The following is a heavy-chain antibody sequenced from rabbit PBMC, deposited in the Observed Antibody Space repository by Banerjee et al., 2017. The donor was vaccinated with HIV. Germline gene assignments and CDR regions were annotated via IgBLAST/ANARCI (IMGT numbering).Heavy chain of an antibody. Sequence: QSLEESGGDLVKPGASLTLTCTASGVSFSSNHYMCWVRQAPGKGLEWIACIEGGSSAFSYFASWAKGRFTISKTSSTTVTLQMTSLTAADTATYFCVRDNYGMDLWGPGTLVTVS. CDR3: VRDNYGMDL. V-gene: IGHV1S40*01. CDR1: GVSFSSNHY. CDR2: IEGGSSAFS. J-gene: IGHJ6*01.